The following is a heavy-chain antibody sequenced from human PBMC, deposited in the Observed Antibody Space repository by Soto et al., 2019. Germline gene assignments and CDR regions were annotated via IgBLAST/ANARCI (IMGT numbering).Heavy chain of an antibody. CDR2: ISAYNGNT. CDR1: GYTFTSYG. J-gene: IGHJ4*02. CDR3: ARGDEGYCSGGSCYWFDY. V-gene: IGHV1-18*01. Sequence: ASVKVSCKASGYTFTSYGISWVRQAPGQGLEWMGWISAYNGNTNYAQKLQGRVTMTTDTSTSTAYMELRSLRSDDTAVYYCARGDEGYCSGGSCYWFDYWGQGTLVTVSS. D-gene: IGHD2-15*01.